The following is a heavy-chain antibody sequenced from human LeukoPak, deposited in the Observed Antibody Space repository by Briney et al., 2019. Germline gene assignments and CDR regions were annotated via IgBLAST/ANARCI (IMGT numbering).Heavy chain of an antibody. CDR3: ATDQRYAFDY. V-gene: IGHV3-48*02. CDR2: IRTTAEGAKYA. D-gene: IGHD3-9*01. J-gene: IGHJ4*02. Sequence: PGGSLRLSCATSGFSFTDYPMNWVRQAPGKGLEWISNIRTTAEGAKYAYYADSVKGRVTISRDHGKNTLYLHMNSLRDDDTAVYYGATDQRYAFDYWGQGLLVTVSS. CDR1: GFSFTDYP.